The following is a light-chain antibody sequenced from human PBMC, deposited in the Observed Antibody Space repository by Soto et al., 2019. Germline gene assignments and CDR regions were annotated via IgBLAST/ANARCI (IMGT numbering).Light chain of an antibody. CDR2: DAS. CDR3: QQYGSSPST. V-gene: IGKV3-20*01. J-gene: IGKJ1*01. CDR1: QSVSSSY. Sequence: EIVLTQSPGTLSLSPGERATLSCRASQSVSSSYLAWYQQRPGQAPRLLLYDASSRATGIPDRFSGSGSVTDFTLTISRLEPEDFAVYYCQQYGSSPSTFGQGTKVEIK.